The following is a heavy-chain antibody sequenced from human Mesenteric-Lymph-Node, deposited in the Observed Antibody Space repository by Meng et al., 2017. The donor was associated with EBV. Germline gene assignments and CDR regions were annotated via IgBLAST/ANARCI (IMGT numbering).Heavy chain of an antibody. CDR1: GFIFSHYD. V-gene: IGHV3-11*01. Sequence: AKTGGSLRLPCSASGFIFSHYDMNWIRQATGKGLEWLSYISSSGSVTYYADSVRGRFTISRDNSKNTLYLQMNTLRAEDTAVYYCVKNWDIGYNSGWYHYFDYWGQGTLVTVSS. CDR3: VKNWDIGYNSGWYHYFDY. D-gene: IGHD6-19*01. J-gene: IGHJ4*02. CDR2: ISSSGSVT.